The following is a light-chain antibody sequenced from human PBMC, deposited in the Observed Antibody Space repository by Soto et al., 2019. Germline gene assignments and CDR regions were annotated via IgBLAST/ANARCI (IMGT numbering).Light chain of an antibody. V-gene: IGLV2-14*01. CDR2: DVS. Sequence: QSALTQPASVSGSPGQSITISCTGISSDVGGHNYVSWYQQHPGKAPTLMIYDVSNRPSGVSHRFCGSTSGNTASLTISGLPAEDEARYDCTSYTSSSTLYVFGPGTKLTVL. CDR3: TSYTSSSTLYV. CDR1: SSDVGGHNY. J-gene: IGLJ1*01.